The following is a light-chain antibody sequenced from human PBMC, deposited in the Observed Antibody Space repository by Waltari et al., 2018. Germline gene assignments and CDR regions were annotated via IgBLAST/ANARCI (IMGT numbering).Light chain of an antibody. V-gene: IGKV3-20*01. Sequence: EVVLTQSPGTLSLSPGEGATLSCRASQGVSRSLAWYQQKPGQAPRLLIYDASSRATGMPDRFSGSGSGTDFSLTISRLEPEDFAVYYCQKYGSLPATFGQGTKVEIK. CDR3: QKYGSLPAT. CDR1: QGVSRS. CDR2: DAS. J-gene: IGKJ1*01.